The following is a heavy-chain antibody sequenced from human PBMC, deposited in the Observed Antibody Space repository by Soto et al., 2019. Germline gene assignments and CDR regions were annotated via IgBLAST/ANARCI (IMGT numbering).Heavy chain of an antibody. V-gene: IGHV2-5*02. D-gene: IGHD3-22*01. CDR2: IYWDDDK. CDR1: GFSLSTSGVG. Sequence: QITLKESGPTLVKPTQTLTLTCTFSGFSLSTSGVGVGWIRQPPGKALEWLALIYWDDDKRYSPSLKSRLTITKNPSKNQVVLTITNMDPVDTATYYCAHLYDSSGYCAYWGQGTLVTVSS. CDR3: AHLYDSSGYCAY. J-gene: IGHJ4*02.